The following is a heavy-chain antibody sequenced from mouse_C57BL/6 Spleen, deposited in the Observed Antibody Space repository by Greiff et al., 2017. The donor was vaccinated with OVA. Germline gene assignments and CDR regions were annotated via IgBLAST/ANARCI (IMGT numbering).Heavy chain of an antibody. Sequence: QVQLKQSGAELMKPGASVKLSCKATGYTFTGYWIEWVKQRPGHGLEWIGEILPGSGSTNYNEKFKGKATFTADTSSNTAYMQLSSLTTEDSAIYYCARGFYDYDGSYYAMDYWGQGTSVTVSS. J-gene: IGHJ4*01. CDR2: ILPGSGST. V-gene: IGHV1-9*01. D-gene: IGHD2-4*01. CDR3: ARGFYDYDGSYYAMDY. CDR1: GYTFTGYW.